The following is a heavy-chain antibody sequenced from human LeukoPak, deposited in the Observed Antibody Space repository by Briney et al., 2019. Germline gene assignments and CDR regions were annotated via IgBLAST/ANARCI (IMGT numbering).Heavy chain of an antibody. D-gene: IGHD1-26*01. Sequence: GGSLRLSCAASGFTFSSYWMSWVRQAPGKGLEWVANIKQDGSEKYYVDSVKGRFTISRDNAKNSLFLQMNSLRAEDTAVYYCARDDRGTYQDYFDYWGQGTLVTVSS. J-gene: IGHJ4*02. CDR2: IKQDGSEK. V-gene: IGHV3-7*01. CDR3: ARDDRGTYQDYFDY. CDR1: GFTFSSYW.